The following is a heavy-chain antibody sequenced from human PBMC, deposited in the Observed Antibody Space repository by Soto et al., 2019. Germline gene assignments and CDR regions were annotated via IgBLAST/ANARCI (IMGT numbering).Heavy chain of an antibody. CDR2: IRSKAYGGTT. V-gene: IGHV3-49*04. J-gene: IGHJ4*02. CDR3: TRDPYGAYVGGDSDY. CDR1: GFTFGDYA. Sequence: EVQLVESGGGLVQPGRSLRLSCTASGFTFGDYAMSWVRQAPGKGLEWVGFIRSKAYGGTTEYAASVKGRFTISRDDSKRIAYLQMNSLKTEDTAVYYCTRDPYGAYVGGDSDYWRQGTLLTVSS. D-gene: IGHD3-16*01.